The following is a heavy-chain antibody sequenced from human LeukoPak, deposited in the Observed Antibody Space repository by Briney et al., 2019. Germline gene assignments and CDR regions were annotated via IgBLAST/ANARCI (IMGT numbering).Heavy chain of an antibody. V-gene: IGHV4-4*09. D-gene: IGHD1-26*01. CDR3: ARLGSYHDF. CDR1: GASISNYY. J-gene: IGHJ4*02. CDR2: IHSSGGS. Sequence: SETLSLTCTLSGASISNYYWSWLRHTPEKGLEWMGHIHSSGGSSYYPSLKSRLTLSIDTSRNQLSLKLPSVTAADTAVYFCARLGSYHDFWGQGALVTVSS.